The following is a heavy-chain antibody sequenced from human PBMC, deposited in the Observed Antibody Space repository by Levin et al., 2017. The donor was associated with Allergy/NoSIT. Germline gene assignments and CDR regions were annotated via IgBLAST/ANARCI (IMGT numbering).Heavy chain of an antibody. CDR1: GGSISSGDYY. CDR2: IYYSGST. CDR3: ARDSGTIGSSGYVGSFDI. Sequence: SETLSLTCTVSGGSISSGDYYWSWIRQPPGKGLEWIGYIYYSGSTYYNPSLKSRVTISVDTSKNQFSLKLSSVTAADTAVYYCARDSGTIGSSGYVGSFDIWGQGTMVTVSS. J-gene: IGHJ3*02. D-gene: IGHD3-22*01. V-gene: IGHV4-30-4*01.